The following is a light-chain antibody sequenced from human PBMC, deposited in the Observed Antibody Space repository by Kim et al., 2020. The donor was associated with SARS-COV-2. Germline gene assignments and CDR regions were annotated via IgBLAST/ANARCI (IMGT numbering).Light chain of an antibody. CDR2: QDY. CDR3: QAWDSTTVI. V-gene: IGLV3-1*01. Sequence: ASPGQTVSITCSGDRLGNKYACWYQQRPGQSPVLVIYQDYKRPSGIPGRFSGSNSGNTATLTISGTQALDEADYYCQAWDSTTVIFGGGTQLTVL. CDR1: RLGNKY. J-gene: IGLJ2*01.